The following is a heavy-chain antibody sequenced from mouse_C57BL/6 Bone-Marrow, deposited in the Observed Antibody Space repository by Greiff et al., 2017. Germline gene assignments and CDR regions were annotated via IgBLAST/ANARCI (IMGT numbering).Heavy chain of an antibody. CDR1: GYAFTNYL. D-gene: IGHD1-1*01. CDR3: ARSCITTVRYYFDY. V-gene: IGHV1-54*01. J-gene: IGHJ2*01. CDR2: INPGSGGT. Sequence: QVQLQQSGAELVRPGTSVKVSCKASGYAFTNYLIAWVKQRPGQGLEWIGVINPGSGGTNYNEKFKGKATLTADKSSSTAYMQLSSLTSEDSAVYFCARSCITTVRYYFDYWGQGTTLTVSS.